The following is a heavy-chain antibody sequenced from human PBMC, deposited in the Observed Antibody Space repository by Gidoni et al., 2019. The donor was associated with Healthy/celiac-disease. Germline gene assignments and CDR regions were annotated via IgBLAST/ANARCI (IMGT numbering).Heavy chain of an antibody. J-gene: IGHJ6*02. CDR2: IIPIFGTA. V-gene: IGHV1-69*06. D-gene: IGHD3-9*01. Sequence: QVQLVQSGAEVKKPGSSVKVSCKASGGTFSSYAISWVRQAPGQGLEWLGGIIPIFGTANYAQKFQGRVTITADKSTSTAYMELSSLRSEDTAVYYCAREELLTGYYMGYYYYGMDVWGQGTTVTVSS. CDR1: GGTFSSYA. CDR3: AREELLTGYYMGYYYYGMDV.